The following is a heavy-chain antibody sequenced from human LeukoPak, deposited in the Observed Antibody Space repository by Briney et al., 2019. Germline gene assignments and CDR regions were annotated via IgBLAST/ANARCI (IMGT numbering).Heavy chain of an antibody. CDR3: ARGISYSSSWSPGQYYYYGMDV. D-gene: IGHD6-13*01. V-gene: IGHV4-34*01. CDR1: GGSFSGYY. CDR2: INHSGST. J-gene: IGHJ6*02. Sequence: SETLPLTCAVYGGSFSGYYWSWIRQPPGKGLEWIGEINHSGSTNYNPSLKSRVTISVDTSKNQFSLKLSSVTAADTAVYYCARGISYSSSWSPGQYYYYGMDVWGQGTTVTVSS.